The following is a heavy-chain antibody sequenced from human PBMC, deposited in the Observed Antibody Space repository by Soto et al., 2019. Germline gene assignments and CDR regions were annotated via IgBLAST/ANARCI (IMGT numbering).Heavy chain of an antibody. Sequence: GGSLRLSCAASGFTFCTYWMSWGRPATGEGLEWVANIKQDGSEKYYVDSVKGRFTVSRSNDRNFLYLQMNSLRADDTAVYYCAREAYGSGSYYWFDPWGQGTLVTVSS. CDR3: AREAYGSGSYYWFDP. D-gene: IGHD3-10*01. J-gene: IGHJ5*02. CDR2: IKQDGSEK. CDR1: GFTFCTYW. V-gene: IGHV3-7*01.